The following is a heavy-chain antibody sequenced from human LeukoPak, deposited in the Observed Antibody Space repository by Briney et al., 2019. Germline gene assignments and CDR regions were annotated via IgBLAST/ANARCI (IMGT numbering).Heavy chain of an antibody. CDR2: IHYTGST. CDR1: GGSITSSY. CDR3: ARGRYSAGDNWFDP. V-gene: IGHV4-59*01. Sequence: PSETLSLTCTVSGGSITSSYWSWIRQFPGKGLEWIGYIHYTGSTNYNLSLKSRVTMLIDTSKSQFSLKLSSVTAADTAVYYCARGRYSAGDNWFDPWGQGTLVTVSS. J-gene: IGHJ5*02. D-gene: IGHD3-9*01.